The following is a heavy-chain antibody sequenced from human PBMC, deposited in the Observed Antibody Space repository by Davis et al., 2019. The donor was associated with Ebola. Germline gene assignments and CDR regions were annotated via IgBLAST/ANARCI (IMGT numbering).Heavy chain of an antibody. Sequence: MPSETLSLTCPVSGGSISPYSWSWIRQPPGKGLEWIGYIYHSGNTYYNPSLRSRLTISLDTSKRQFYLNLNSVSAADTAIYYCARHSVFDAFDVWGQGRMVSVSS. V-gene: IGHV4-59*08. CDR1: GGSISPYS. CDR3: ARHSVFDAFDV. J-gene: IGHJ3*01. CDR2: IYHSGNT.